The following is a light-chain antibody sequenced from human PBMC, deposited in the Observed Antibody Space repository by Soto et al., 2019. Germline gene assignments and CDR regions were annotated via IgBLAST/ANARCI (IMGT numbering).Light chain of an antibody. CDR3: QQRSNWPIT. J-gene: IGKJ5*01. V-gene: IGKV3-11*01. Sequence: EIVLTQSPATLSLSPWERATLSCMASQSVSRYLAWYQQKPGQAPRLLIYDASNRATGIPARFSGSGSGTDFTLTISSLEPEDFAVYYCQQRSNWPITFGQGTRLEI. CDR2: DAS. CDR1: QSVSRY.